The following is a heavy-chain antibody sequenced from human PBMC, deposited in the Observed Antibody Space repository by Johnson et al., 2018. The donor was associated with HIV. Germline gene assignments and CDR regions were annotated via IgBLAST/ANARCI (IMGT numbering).Heavy chain of an antibody. CDR1: GFNFSTYA. CDR3: ARSSGYYGTDAFDI. D-gene: IGHD3-22*01. J-gene: IGHJ3*02. V-gene: IGHV3-30-3*01. CDR2: ISYDGGHK. Sequence: VQLVESGGGVVQPGRSLRLSCVASGFNFSTYAMHWVRQAPGKGLEWVAVISYDGGHKYYADSVKGRFTISRDNSKNTLYLQMNSLRPEDTAVYYCARSSGYYGTDAFDIWGQGTMVTVSS.